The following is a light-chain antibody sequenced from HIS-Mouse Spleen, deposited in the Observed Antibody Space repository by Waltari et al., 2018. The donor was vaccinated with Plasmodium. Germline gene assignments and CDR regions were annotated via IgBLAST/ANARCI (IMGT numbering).Light chain of an antibody. CDR1: QSVSRSY. Sequence: EIVLTLSPGTLSLSPGERATLSCRARQSVSRSYFAWYQQKPGQAPRLLIYGASSRATGIPDRFSGSGSGTDFTLTISRLEPEDFAVYYCQQYGSSPQITFGGGTKVEIK. CDR2: GAS. CDR3: QQYGSSPQIT. V-gene: IGKV3-20*01. J-gene: IGKJ4*01.